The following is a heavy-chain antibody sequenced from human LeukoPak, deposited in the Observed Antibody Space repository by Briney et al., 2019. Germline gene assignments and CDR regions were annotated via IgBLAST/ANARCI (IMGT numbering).Heavy chain of an antibody. Sequence: TGRSLRLSCSASGFTFSRSPMHWVRQDPGKGLEYVSAISSDGVSTYYGASVKGRFTISRDNSKNTLYLQMSSLRAEDTALYYCVKETAFYDHWGPGTLVTVSS. J-gene: IGHJ4*02. V-gene: IGHV3-64D*06. CDR2: ISSDGVST. CDR3: VKETAFYDH. D-gene: IGHD2/OR15-2a*01. CDR1: GFTFSRSP.